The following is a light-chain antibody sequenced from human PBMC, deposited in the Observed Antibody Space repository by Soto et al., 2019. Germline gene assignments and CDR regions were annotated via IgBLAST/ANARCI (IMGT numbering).Light chain of an antibody. CDR2: DAS. CDR1: QDISNY. V-gene: IGKV1-33*01. Sequence: DIQMTQSPSSLSASVGDRVTITCQASQDISNYLNWYQQKPGKAPKLLIYDASNLETGVPSRFSGSGSGTEFTLTINSLQSEDFAVYYCQQYNNWPRATFGGGTKVDIK. J-gene: IGKJ4*01. CDR3: QQYNNWPRAT.